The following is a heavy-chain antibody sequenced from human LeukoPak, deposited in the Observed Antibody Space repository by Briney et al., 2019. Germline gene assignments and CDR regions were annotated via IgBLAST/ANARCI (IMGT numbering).Heavy chain of an antibody. J-gene: IGHJ4*02. CDR3: ARTSGGGEWELLE. CDR2: ISSSSSYI. Sequence: GGSLRLSCAASGFTFSSYSMNWVHQAPGKGLEWVSSISSSSSYIYYADSVKGRFTISRDNAKNSLYLQMNSLRAEDTAVYYCARTSGGGEWELLEWGQGTLVTVSS. D-gene: IGHD1-26*01. CDR1: GFTFSSYS. V-gene: IGHV3-21*01.